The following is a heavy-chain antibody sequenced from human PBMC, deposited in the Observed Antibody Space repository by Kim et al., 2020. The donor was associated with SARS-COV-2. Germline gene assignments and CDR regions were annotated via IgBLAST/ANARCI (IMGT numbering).Heavy chain of an antibody. CDR1: GGTFSSYA. V-gene: IGHV1-69*13. CDR2: IIPIFGTA. D-gene: IGHD3-10*01. CDR3: ARGGKEQKRWFDP. J-gene: IGHJ5*02. Sequence: SVKVSCKASGGTFSSYAISWVRQAPGQGLEWMGGIIPIFGTANYAQKFQGRVTITADESTSTAYMELSSLRSEDTAVYYCARGGKEQKRWFDPWGQGTLVTVSS.